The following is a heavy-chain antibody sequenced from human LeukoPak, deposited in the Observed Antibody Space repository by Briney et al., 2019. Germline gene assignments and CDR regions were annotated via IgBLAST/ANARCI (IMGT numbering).Heavy chain of an antibody. D-gene: IGHD4-23*01. CDR1: GFNFNNYA. CDR2: ISGSGALT. Sequence: GGSLRLSCAASGFNFNNYAMSWVRQDPGKGLEWVSAISGSGALTYYTDSVKGRFTISRGNSKSTVYLQMNSLRAEDTAIYYCAKVAIYGGNSNGHFDYWGQGTLVTVS. J-gene: IGHJ4*02. CDR3: AKVAIYGGNSNGHFDY. V-gene: IGHV3-23*01.